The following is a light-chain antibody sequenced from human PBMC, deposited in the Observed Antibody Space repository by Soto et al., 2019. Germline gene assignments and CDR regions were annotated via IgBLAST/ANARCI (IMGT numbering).Light chain of an antibody. CDR3: QQRSNWPPT. CDR2: DAS. Sequence: EIVLTQSPATLSLSPGERATLSCRASQSVSTSLAWFQQKPGQAPRLLIYDASNRATGIPDRFSGSGSGTDFTLTITSLEPEDFAVYYCQQRSNWPPTFGQGTKADI. CDR1: QSVSTS. J-gene: IGKJ1*01. V-gene: IGKV3-11*01.